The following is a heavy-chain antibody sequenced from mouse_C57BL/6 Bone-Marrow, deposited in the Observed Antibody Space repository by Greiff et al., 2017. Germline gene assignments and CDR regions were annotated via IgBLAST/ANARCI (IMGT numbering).Heavy chain of an antibody. CDR3: ARVPRWSDYLDY. CDR1: GYTFTSYW. J-gene: IGHJ2*02. D-gene: IGHD2-3*01. CDR2: IDPSDGYT. Sequence: QVQLQQPGAELVMPGASVKLSCKASGYTFTSYWMHWVKQRPGQGLEWIGEIDPSDGYTNYNQKFKGKATLTVDKSSSTAYMQLSSLTSEDSAVXYCARVPRWSDYLDYGGQGTSLTVSS. V-gene: IGHV1-69*01.